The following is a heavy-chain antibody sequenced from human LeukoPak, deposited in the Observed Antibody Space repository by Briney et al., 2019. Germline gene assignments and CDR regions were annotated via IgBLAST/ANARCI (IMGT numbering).Heavy chain of an antibody. CDR1: GFTFSSYA. CDR2: ISGSGGST. D-gene: IGHD3-22*01. CDR3: AKDVANYYDSSGYYSLDY. J-gene: IGHJ4*02. Sequence: PGGSLRLSCAASGFTFSSYAMSWVRQAPGKGLEWVSAISGSGGSTYYADSVKGRFTISRDNSKNTLYLQMNSLRAEDTAVYYCAKDVANYYDSSGYYSLDYWGQGTLVTVSS. V-gene: IGHV3-23*01.